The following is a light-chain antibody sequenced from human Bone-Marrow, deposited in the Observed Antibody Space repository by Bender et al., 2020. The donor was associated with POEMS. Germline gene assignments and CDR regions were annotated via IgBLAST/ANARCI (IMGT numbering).Light chain of an antibody. Sequence: QSALTQPASVSGSPGQSVTISCTGTSSDIGGYDSVSWYQQHPGGAPKLMISDVIDRPPGISIRFSGSKSGNTASLTISGLQAEDEADYYCASFTRSTPFVFGTGTKVTV. CDR3: ASFTRSTPFV. CDR1: SSDIGGYDS. V-gene: IGLV2-14*03. J-gene: IGLJ1*01. CDR2: DVI.